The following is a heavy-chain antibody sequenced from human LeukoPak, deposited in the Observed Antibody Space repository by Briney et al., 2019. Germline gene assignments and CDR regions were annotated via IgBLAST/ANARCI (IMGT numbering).Heavy chain of an antibody. Sequence: SETLSLTCTVSGDSISTNSYYWGWIRQPPGKGLEWIGSFYYSGNTFYNPSLKSRVTISVDTSKNQFSLKLSSVTAADTAVYYCARSLAGPLDYWGQGTLVTVSS. CDR2: FYYSGNT. V-gene: IGHV4-39*01. J-gene: IGHJ4*02. CDR3: ARSLAGPLDY. CDR1: GDSISTNSYY. D-gene: IGHD7-27*01.